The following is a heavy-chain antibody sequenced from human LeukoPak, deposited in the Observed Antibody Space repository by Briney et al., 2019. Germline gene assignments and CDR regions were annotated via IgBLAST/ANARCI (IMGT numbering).Heavy chain of an antibody. J-gene: IGHJ4*02. CDR2: ISYDGGST. V-gene: IGHV3-30*18. CDR3: AKIEGSSSYYFDY. D-gene: IGHD6-6*01. CDR1: GFTFSTYA. Sequence: GGSLRLSCAASGFTFSTYAMHWVRQAPGKGLEWVAIISYDGGSTSYADSVKGRFTISRDNSKNTPYLQMSSLRTEDTAVYYCAKIEGSSSYYFDYWGQGTLVTVSS.